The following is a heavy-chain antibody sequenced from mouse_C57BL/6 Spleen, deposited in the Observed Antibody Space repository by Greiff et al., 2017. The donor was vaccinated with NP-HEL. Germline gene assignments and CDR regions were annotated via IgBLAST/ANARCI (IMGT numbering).Heavy chain of an antibody. D-gene: IGHD2-4*01. CDR3: AREDYDSYAMDY. Sequence: VQLQQPGAELVKPGASVRMSCKASGSTFPGYWITGVRQRPGQGLEWIGDIYPGSGSTNYNEKFKSKATLTVDTSSSTAYMQLSSLTSEDSAVYYCAREDYDSYAMDYWGQGTSVTVSS. CDR1: GSTFPGYW. V-gene: IGHV1-55*01. J-gene: IGHJ4*01. CDR2: IYPGSGST.